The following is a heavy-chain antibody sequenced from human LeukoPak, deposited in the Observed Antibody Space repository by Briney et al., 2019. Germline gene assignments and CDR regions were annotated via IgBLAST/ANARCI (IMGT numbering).Heavy chain of an antibody. CDR2: MYYSGST. D-gene: IGHD6-13*01. CDR3: ARRGIAPALYFDF. J-gene: IGHJ4*02. CDR1: GGSLSSGDYY. V-gene: IGHV4-30-4*08. Sequence: SQTLSLTCTVSGGSLSSGDYYWTWIRQPPGTGLEWIGYMYYSGSTYYNPSLKSRVTISRDTSKNQFSLRLTSVTAADTAVYYCARRGIAPALYFDFWGQGALVTVSS.